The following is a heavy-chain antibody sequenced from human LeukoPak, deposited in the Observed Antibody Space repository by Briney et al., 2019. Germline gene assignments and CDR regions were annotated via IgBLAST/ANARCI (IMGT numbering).Heavy chain of an antibody. CDR1: GGSISSSDYY. D-gene: IGHD3-22*01. Sequence: SETLSLTCTVSGGSISSSDYYWGWIRQPPGKGLEWIGSIYYSGSTYYNPSLKSRVTISLDTSKNQFSLKVSSVTAADTAVYYCARGGDITMIATFQHWGQGTLVTVSS. V-gene: IGHV4-39*07. J-gene: IGHJ1*01. CDR3: ARGGDITMIATFQH. CDR2: IYYSGST.